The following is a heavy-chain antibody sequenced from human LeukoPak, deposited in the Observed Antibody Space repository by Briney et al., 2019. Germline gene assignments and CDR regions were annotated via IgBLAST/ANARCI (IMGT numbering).Heavy chain of an antibody. J-gene: IGHJ4*02. Sequence: SSETLSLTCAVYGGSFSGYYWSWIRQPPGKGLEWVATIKEDGSEEYYVDSVKGRFTISRDNAQNSLVLRMGSLRADDTAVYYCAKVRGTYSYSFDYWGQGSLVTVSS. CDR2: IKEDGSEE. CDR1: GGSFSGYY. V-gene: IGHV3-7*01. CDR3: AKVRGTYSYSFDY. D-gene: IGHD1-26*01.